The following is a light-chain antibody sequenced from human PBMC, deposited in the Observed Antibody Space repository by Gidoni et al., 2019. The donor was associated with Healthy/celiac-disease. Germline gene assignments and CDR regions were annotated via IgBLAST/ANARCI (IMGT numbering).Light chain of an antibody. Sequence: DIQMTQSPSTLSASVEDRVTITCRASQSISSWLAWYQQKPGKAPKLLIYKASSLESGVPSRFSGSGSGTEFTLTISSLQPDDFATYYCQKYNSYWTFGQGTKVEIK. CDR3: QKYNSYWT. CDR1: QSISSW. V-gene: IGKV1-5*03. CDR2: KAS. J-gene: IGKJ1*01.